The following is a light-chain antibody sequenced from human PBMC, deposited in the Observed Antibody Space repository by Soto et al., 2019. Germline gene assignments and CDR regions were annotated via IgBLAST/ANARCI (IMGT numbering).Light chain of an antibody. Sequence: EIVMKHSPDTLCVTQGEGATLSCRAGQSVRTKLAWYQQKAGQAPRLLIYGASTRATGIPDRFSGSGSGTEFTLTISSLQSEDFAVYYCQQYNSWPPITFGQGTRLEIK. CDR1: QSVRTK. CDR2: GAS. J-gene: IGKJ5*01. CDR3: QQYNSWPPIT. V-gene: IGKV3-15*01.